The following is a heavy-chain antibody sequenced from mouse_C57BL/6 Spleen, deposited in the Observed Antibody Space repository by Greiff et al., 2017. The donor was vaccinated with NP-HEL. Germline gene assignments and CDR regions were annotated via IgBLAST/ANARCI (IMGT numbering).Heavy chain of an antibody. V-gene: IGHV1-18*01. CDR2: INPNNGGT. CDR3: ARAGDSNSFDY. J-gene: IGHJ2*01. D-gene: IGHD2-5*01. Sequence: EVQLQQSGPELVKPGASVKIPCKASGYTFTDYNMDWVKQSHGKSLEWIGDINPNNGGTIYNQKFKGKATLTVDKSSSTAYMELRSLTSEDTAVYYCARAGDSNSFDYWGQGTTLTVSS. CDR1: GYTFTDYN.